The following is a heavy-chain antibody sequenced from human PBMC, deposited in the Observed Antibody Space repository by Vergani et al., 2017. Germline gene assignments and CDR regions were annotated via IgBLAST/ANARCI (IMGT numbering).Heavy chain of an antibody. V-gene: IGHV4-34*01. Sequence: QVQPQQWGAGLLKPSETLSLTCAVYGGSFSGYYWSWIRQPPGKGLEWIGEINHSGSTNYNPSLKSRVTISVDTSKNQFSLKLSSVTAADTAVYYCASIVLPAAITEVRGWFDPWGQGTLVTVSS. J-gene: IGHJ5*02. D-gene: IGHD2-2*02. CDR2: INHSGST. CDR3: ASIVLPAAITEVRGWFDP. CDR1: GGSFSGYY.